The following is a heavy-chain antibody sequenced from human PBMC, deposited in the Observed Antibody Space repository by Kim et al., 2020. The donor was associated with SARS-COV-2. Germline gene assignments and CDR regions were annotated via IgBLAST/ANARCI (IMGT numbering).Heavy chain of an antibody. J-gene: IGHJ5*02. Sequence: SETLSLTCAVYGGSFSGYYWSWIRQPPGKGLEWIGEINHSGSTNYNPSLKSRVTISVDTTKNQFSLKLSSVTAADTAVYYCSRGKNRIAAAGAGWFDPWG. CDR1: GGSFSGYY. V-gene: IGHV4-34*01. D-gene: IGHD6-13*01. CDR2: INHSGST. CDR3: SRGKNRIAAAGAGWFDP.